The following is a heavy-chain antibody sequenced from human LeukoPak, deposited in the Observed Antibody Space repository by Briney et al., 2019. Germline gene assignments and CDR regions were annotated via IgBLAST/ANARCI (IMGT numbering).Heavy chain of an antibody. J-gene: IGHJ4*02. V-gene: IGHV1-8*03. D-gene: IGHD2-2*03. CDR3: AGWIKAGHYYFDY. Sequence: ASVKVSCKASGYTFTTYEIHWVRQATGQGPEWMGWMNPNSGKTGFAQKFQGRITITRNTSINTAYMDLTSLISEDTAVYYCAGWIKAGHYYFDYWGQGTLVTVSS. CDR1: GYTFTTYE. CDR2: MNPNSGKT.